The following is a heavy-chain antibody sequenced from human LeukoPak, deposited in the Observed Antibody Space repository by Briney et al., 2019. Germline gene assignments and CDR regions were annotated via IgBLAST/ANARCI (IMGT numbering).Heavy chain of an antibody. V-gene: IGHV3-74*01. D-gene: IGHD3-22*01. CDR1: GFTLCIYW. Sequence: GGSLRLSCAPCGFTLCIYWMRCVRQAPGTGGVWVSGIKSDGSNKNYADSVKGRFTISRDNAKNTLYLQMNSLRVEDTAVYYCAGVIYYTSDAFDIWGQGTMVTVSS. CDR2: IKSDGSNK. CDR3: AGVIYYTSDAFDI. J-gene: IGHJ3*02.